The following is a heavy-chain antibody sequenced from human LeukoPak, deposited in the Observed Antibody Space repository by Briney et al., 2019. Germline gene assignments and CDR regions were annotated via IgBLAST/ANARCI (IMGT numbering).Heavy chain of an antibody. CDR1: GFTFSSYG. V-gene: IGHV3-23*01. CDR2: IGGSGGST. CDR3: AKDLVTMVRGCYYYMDV. Sequence: GGTLRLSCAASGFTFSSYGMSWVRQAPGKGLEWVSAIGGSGGSTYYADSVKGRFTISRDNSKNTLYLQMNSLRADDTAVYYCAKDLVTMVRGCYYYMDVWGTGTTVTISS. D-gene: IGHD3-10*01. J-gene: IGHJ6*03.